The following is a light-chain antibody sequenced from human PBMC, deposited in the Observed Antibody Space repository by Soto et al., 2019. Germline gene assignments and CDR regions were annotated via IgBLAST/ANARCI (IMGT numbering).Light chain of an antibody. V-gene: IGKV3-15*01. CDR3: QQYNNWPPFT. J-gene: IGKJ2*01. CDR1: QSVNIN. Sequence: EIVMTQSPATLSVSPGERATLSCRASQSVNINLAWYQQKPGQTPRLLLHSASTRATGIPARFSGSGSGTEFTLTIDSLQSEDFAVYYCQQYNNWPPFTFGQGTKLEIK. CDR2: SAS.